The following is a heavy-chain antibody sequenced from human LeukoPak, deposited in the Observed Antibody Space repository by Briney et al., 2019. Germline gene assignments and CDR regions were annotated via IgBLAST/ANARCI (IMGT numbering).Heavy chain of an antibody. CDR2: INQDGSSI. D-gene: IGHD3-10*01. V-gene: IGHV3-7*01. J-gene: IGHJ4*02. Sequence: GGSLRLSCAASGFTFTAYWMGWVRQAPGKGPEWVANINQDGSSIYFVDSVKGRFTISRDNSKNTLYLQMNSLRAEDTAVYYCAKDYNRAYYYGSGFDYWGQGTLVTVSS. CDR1: GFTFTAYW. CDR3: AKDYNRAYYYGSGFDY.